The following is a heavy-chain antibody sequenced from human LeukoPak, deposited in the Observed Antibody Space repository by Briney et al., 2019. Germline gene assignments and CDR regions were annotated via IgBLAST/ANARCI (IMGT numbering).Heavy chain of an antibody. Sequence: PSETLSFTCSVSGDSIRSRYWSWVRQPPGKRLEWIGYIHYSGSTKYNPSFGSRVAISLDTSKNQFSLRVTSVTAADTAVYYCARGQWLPEDVFDFWGQGIMVTVSS. CDR3: ARGQWLPEDVFDF. CDR1: GDSIRSRY. CDR2: IHYSGST. J-gene: IGHJ3*01. V-gene: IGHV4-59*11. D-gene: IGHD6-19*01.